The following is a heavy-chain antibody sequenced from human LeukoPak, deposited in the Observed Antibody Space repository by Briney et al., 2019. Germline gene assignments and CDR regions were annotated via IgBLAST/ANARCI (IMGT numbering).Heavy chain of an antibody. J-gene: IGHJ3*02. Sequence: SVKVSCKASGGTFSSYAITWLRQAPGQGLEWMGGIIPMFGTADYAQKFQGRVTITADESTSTAYMELSSLRSEDTAVYLCARDPGIAAAGDAFDIWGQGTMVTVSS. CDR2: IIPMFGTA. V-gene: IGHV1-69*13. CDR1: GGTFSSYA. CDR3: ARDPGIAAAGDAFDI. D-gene: IGHD6-13*01.